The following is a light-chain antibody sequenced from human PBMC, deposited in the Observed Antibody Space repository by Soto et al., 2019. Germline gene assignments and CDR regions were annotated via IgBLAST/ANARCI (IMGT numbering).Light chain of an antibody. CDR1: QSIGSW. Sequence: MTQSPSTLSASVGDRFTITCRASQSIGSWLAWYQQKPGQAPRLLIYGASTRATGIPARFSGSRSGAEFTLTINSLQSEDFAVYYCQPYSNWPLTFGGGTTVDIK. J-gene: IGKJ4*01. CDR3: QPYSNWPLT. V-gene: IGKV3-15*01. CDR2: GAS.